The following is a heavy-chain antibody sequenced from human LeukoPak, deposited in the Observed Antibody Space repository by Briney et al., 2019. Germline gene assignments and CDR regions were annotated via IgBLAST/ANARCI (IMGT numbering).Heavy chain of an antibody. CDR3: ARAGGWFDP. J-gene: IGHJ5*02. D-gene: IGHD1-1*01. CDR2: IYFSAST. Sequence: GLGLIFYIYFSASTYYTPSLKSRVTISVDTSKNQFSLKLSSVTAADTAVYYCARAGGWFDPWGQGTLVTVSS. V-gene: IGHV4-30-4*01.